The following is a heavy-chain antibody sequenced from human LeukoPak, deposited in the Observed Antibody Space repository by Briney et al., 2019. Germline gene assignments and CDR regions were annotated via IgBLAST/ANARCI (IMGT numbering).Heavy chain of an antibody. Sequence: SETLSLTCTVSSVSLTNYYWSWIRQPPGKGLEWLGYIFFSGTTNYNPSLKSRVTISVDTSKNQFSLKMTSVTAADTAVYYCKGGYNSFYYYYYMDVWGKGTTVTVSS. CDR2: IFFSGTT. J-gene: IGHJ6*03. D-gene: IGHD5-24*01. CDR3: KGGYNSFYYYYYMDV. CDR1: SVSLTNYY. V-gene: IGHV4-59*03.